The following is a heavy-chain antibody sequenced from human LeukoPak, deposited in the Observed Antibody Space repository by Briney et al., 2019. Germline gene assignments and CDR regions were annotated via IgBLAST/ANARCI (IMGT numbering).Heavy chain of an antibody. D-gene: IGHD3-16*01. CDR2: IRNDGSII. V-gene: IGHV3-30*02. J-gene: IGHJ4*02. CDR3: AKDTPLCYFDY. CDR1: GFTFSSYG. Sequence: GGSLRLSCAASGFTFSSYGMHWIRQAPGKGLEWVAFIRNDGSIIYNADSVRGRFTISRDNSKNTLYLQMNSLRADDTAVYYCAKDTPLCYFDYWGQGTLVTVSS.